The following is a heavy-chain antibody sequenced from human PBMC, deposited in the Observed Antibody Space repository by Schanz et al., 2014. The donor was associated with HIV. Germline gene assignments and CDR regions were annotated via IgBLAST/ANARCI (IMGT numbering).Heavy chain of an antibody. D-gene: IGHD3-3*01. J-gene: IGHJ4*02. Sequence: DVQLLDSGGGLVQPGGSLRLSCVASGFPFSNFAMSWVRQDPGRGLEWVSAISTGGDSTYVDSVKGRFTISRDNSKSTLYLQMNSLRAEDTAVYYCAKDLKVLRFLEWCFDYWGQGTLVTVSS. V-gene: IGHV3-23*01. CDR3: AKDLKVLRFLEWCFDY. CDR2: ISTGGDST. CDR1: GFPFSNFA.